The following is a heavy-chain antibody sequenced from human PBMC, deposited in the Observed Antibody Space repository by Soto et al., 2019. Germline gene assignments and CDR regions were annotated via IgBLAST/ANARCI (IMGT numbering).Heavy chain of an antibody. CDR1: GGSISSSSYY. Sequence: SETLSLTCTVSGGSISSSSYYWGWIRQPPGKGLEWIGSIYYSGSTYYNPSLKSRVTISVDTSKNQFSLKLSSVTAADTAVYYCARIGAYSSGWYVKVIDYWGQGTLVTVSS. CDR3: ARIGAYSSGWYVKVIDY. D-gene: IGHD6-19*01. J-gene: IGHJ4*02. V-gene: IGHV4-39*01. CDR2: IYYSGST.